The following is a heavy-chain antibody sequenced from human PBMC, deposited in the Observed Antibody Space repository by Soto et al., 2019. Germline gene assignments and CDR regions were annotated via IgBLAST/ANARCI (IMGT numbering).Heavy chain of an antibody. CDR3: ARTSMQSRGYSYGHGGMDV. CDR2: IDPSDSYT. J-gene: IGHJ6*02. D-gene: IGHD5-18*01. V-gene: IGHV5-10-1*01. Sequence: EVQLVQSGAEVKKPGESLRISCNGSGYSFTRYWISWVRQLPGKGLEWMGRIDPSDSYTNYSPSFQGHVTISADKSISTAYLQWSRLKASDTAMYYCARTSMQSRGYSYGHGGMDVWGQGTTVTVSS. CDR1: GYSFTRYW.